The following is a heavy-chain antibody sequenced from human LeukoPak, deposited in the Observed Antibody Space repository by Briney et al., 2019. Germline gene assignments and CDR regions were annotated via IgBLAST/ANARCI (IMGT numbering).Heavy chain of an antibody. CDR2: IIPILGIA. Sequence: ASMKVSCKASGGTCSSYAISWVRQAPGQGLEWMGRIIPILGIANYAQKFQGRVTITADKSTSTAYMELSSLRSEDTAVYYCARDREYCSGGSFLPFDPWGQGTLVTVSS. D-gene: IGHD2-15*01. CDR1: GGTCSSYA. J-gene: IGHJ5*02. CDR3: ARDREYCSGGSFLPFDP. V-gene: IGHV1-69*04.